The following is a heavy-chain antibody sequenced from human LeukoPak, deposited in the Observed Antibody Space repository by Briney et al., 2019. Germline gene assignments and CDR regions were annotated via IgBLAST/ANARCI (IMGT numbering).Heavy chain of an antibody. CDR3: ARQAPNYYDSSGPTWWFDP. CDR1: GYSIISDYY. CDR2: IYYSGST. Sequence: SETLSLTCTVSGYSIISDYYWGWLRQPPGKGLEWIGYIYYSGSTNYNPSLKSRVTISVDTSKNQFSLKLSSVTAADTAVYYCARQAPNYYDSSGPTWWFDPWGQGTLVTVSS. J-gene: IGHJ5*02. V-gene: IGHV4-59*08. D-gene: IGHD3-22*01.